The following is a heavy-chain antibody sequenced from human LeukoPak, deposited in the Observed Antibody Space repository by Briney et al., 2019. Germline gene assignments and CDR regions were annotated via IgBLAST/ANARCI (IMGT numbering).Heavy chain of an antibody. CDR1: DGSISTSDYY. CDR2: IYYSGST. CDR3: ARVYYSSSYDYWYFDL. D-gene: IGHD6-13*01. Sequence: SETLSLTCTVSDGSISTSDYYWGWIRQPPGKGLEWIGSIYYSGSTYYNPSLKSRVTISVDTSKNQFSLKLSSVTAADTAVYYCARVYYSSSYDYWYFDLWGRGTLVTVSS. J-gene: IGHJ2*01. V-gene: IGHV4-39*07.